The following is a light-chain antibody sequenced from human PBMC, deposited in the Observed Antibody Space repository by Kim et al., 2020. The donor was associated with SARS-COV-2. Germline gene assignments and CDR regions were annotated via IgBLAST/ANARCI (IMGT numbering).Light chain of an antibody. CDR3: QQLNTYPTT. CDR1: QGISSY. J-gene: IGKJ5*01. V-gene: IGKV1-9*01. Sequence: IPLTQTPSSLSASVGDRVTITCRASQGISSYLAWYQQKPGKAPKLLIYAASTLQSGVPSRFSGSGSGTDFTLTISSLQPEDFATYSCQQLNTYPTTFGQRTRV. CDR2: AAS.